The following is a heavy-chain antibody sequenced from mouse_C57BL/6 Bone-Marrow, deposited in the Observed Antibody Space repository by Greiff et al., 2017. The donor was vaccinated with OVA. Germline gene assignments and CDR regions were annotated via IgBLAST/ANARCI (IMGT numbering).Heavy chain of an antibody. J-gene: IGHJ1*03. CDR2: IYPGSGST. Sequence: QVQLQQPGAELVKPGASVKLSCTASGYTFTSYWITWVQQRPGQGLEWIGDIYPGSGSTNYNETFKSKATLTVDTSSRTAYMQLSSLTSEDSAVYYCAREDYYGSSYGGYFDVWGTGTTVTVSS. CDR1: GYTFTSYW. CDR3: AREDYYGSSYGGYFDV. D-gene: IGHD1-1*01. V-gene: IGHV1-55*01.